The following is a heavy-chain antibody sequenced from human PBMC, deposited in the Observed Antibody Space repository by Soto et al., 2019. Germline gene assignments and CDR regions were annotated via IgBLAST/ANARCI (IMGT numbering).Heavy chain of an antibody. Sequence: EVQLVESGGGLVKPGESLRLSCAASGFTFSNAWMNWVRQAPGKGLEWVGLIKSKTDGGTIDYPAPMKGRFIISRDDSTNTLYLQMNSLKTEDTAVYYCATAHPRGPDYWGQGTLVTVSS. J-gene: IGHJ4*02. D-gene: IGHD5-12*01. CDR3: ATAHPRGPDY. CDR1: GFTFSNAW. V-gene: IGHV3-15*01. CDR2: IKSKTDGGTI.